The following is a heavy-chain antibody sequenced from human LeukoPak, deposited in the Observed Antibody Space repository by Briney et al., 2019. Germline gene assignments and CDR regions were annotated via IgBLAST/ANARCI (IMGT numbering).Heavy chain of an antibody. J-gene: IGHJ4*02. V-gene: IGHV3-23*01. CDR2: ISGRGSST. Sequence: QPGGSLRLSCAASGFTFSSYVMSWVRQAPGKGLEWVSGISGRGSSTYYADSVKGRFTISRDNSKNTLYLQMNSLRAEDTAVYYCAKEFDSSGYFDYWGQGTLVTVSS. CDR3: AKEFDSSGYFDY. D-gene: IGHD3-22*01. CDR1: GFTFSSYV.